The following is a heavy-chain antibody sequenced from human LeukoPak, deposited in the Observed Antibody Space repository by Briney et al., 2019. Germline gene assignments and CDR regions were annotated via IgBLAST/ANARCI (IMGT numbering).Heavy chain of an antibody. CDR1: GFTFSSYA. CDR2: ISGSGGST. CDR3: ASLQQLATGGNY. D-gene: IGHD6-13*01. Sequence: GGSLRLSCAASGFTFSSYAMSWVRQAPGKALEWVSAISGSGGSTYYADSVKGRFTISRDNSKNTLYLQMNSLRAEDTAVYYCASLQQLATGGNYWGQGTLVTVSS. J-gene: IGHJ4*02. V-gene: IGHV3-23*01.